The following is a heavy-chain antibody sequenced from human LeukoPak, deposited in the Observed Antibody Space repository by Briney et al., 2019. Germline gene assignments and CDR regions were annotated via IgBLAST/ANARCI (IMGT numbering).Heavy chain of an antibody. D-gene: IGHD3-10*01. Sequence: GGSLRLSCAASGFTFSSYWMHWVRQVPGKGLVWVSRINSDASSTNYADSVKGRFTISRDNAKNSLYLQMNSLRAEDTAVYYCARLQAGAVRGAYFDYWGQGTLVTVSS. V-gene: IGHV3-74*01. CDR2: INSDASST. J-gene: IGHJ4*02. CDR1: GFTFSSYW. CDR3: ARLQAGAVRGAYFDY.